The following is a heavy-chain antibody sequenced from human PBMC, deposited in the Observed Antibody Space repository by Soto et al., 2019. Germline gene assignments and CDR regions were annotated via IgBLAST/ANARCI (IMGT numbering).Heavy chain of an antibody. J-gene: IGHJ5*02. V-gene: IGHV3-23*01. CDR2: ISGSGGST. Sequence: GGSLRLSCAASGFTFSSYAMSWVRQAPGKGLEWVSAISGSGGSTYYADSVKGRFTISRDNSKNTLYLQMNSLRAEDTAVYYCEKGPTFGGVIVNWFDPWGQGNLVTVSS. CDR1: GFTFSSYA. D-gene: IGHD3-16*02. CDR3: EKGPTFGGVIVNWFDP.